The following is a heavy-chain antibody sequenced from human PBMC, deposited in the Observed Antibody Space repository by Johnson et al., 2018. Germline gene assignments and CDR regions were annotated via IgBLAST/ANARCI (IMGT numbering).Heavy chain of an antibody. CDR2: IWFDGSNT. J-gene: IGHJ6*03. V-gene: IGHV3-33*01. D-gene: IGHD6-13*01. CDR3: ARAHALYSNSAPDYYYMDV. Sequence: QVQLVQSGGGVVKPGRSLRLSCVASGFTFSSYGMHWVRQAPGKRLEWVAAIWFDGSNTFYAESVKDRFTISRDNSRNTLDLQMNSLRVEDTAVYYCARAHALYSNSAPDYYYMDVWGKGTTVTVSS. CDR1: GFTFSSYG.